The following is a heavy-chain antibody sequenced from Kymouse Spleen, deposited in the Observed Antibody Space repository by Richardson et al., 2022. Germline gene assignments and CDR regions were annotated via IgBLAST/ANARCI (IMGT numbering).Heavy chain of an antibody. V-gene: IGHV4-39*01. CDR1: GGSISSSSYY. CDR2: IYYSGST. D-gene: IGHD1-26*01. CDR3: ARQMGARGYYYYGMDV. J-gene: IGHJ6*02. Sequence: QLQLQESGPGLVKPSETLSLTCTVSGGSISSSSYYWGWIRQPPGKGLEWIGSIYYSGSTYYNPSLKSRVTISVDTSKNQFSLKLSSVTAADTAVYYCARQMGARGYYYYGMDVWGQGTTVTVSS.